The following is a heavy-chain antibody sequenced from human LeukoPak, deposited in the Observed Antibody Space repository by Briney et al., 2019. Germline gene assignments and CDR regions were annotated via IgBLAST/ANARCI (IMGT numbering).Heavy chain of an antibody. D-gene: IGHD5-18*01. CDR1: GYTFTGYY. CDR2: MNPNSGGT. CDR3: ARDWYSYAPHNWFDP. J-gene: IGHJ5*02. Sequence: ASVKVSCKASGYTFTGYYMHWVRQAPGQGLEWMGWMNPNSGGTNYAQKFQGRVTMTRDTSISTAYMELYSLRSDDTAVYYCARDWYSYAPHNWFDPWGQGTLVTVSS. V-gene: IGHV1-2*02.